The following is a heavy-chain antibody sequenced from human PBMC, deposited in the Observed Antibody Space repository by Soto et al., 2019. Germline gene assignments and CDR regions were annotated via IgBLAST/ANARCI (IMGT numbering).Heavy chain of an antibody. CDR1: GFTFSSYS. CDR2: ISNSSSTI. V-gene: IGHV3-48*01. CDR3: AKGGRQWLVTSDFNY. Sequence: GGSLRLSCAASGFTFSSYSMNWVRQAPGKGLEWVSYISNSSSTIYYADSVKGRFTISRDNAKNSLYLQMNSLRAEDTAVYYCAKGGRQWLVTSDFNYWGQGALVTVSS. J-gene: IGHJ4*02. D-gene: IGHD6-19*01.